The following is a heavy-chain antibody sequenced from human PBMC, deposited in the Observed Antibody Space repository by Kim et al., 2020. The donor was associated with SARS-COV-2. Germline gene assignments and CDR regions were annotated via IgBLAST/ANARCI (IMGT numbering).Heavy chain of an antibody. V-gene: IGHV4-31*03. CDR3: ARGFVEPQPVLDY. D-gene: IGHD1-1*01. Sequence: SETLSLTCTVSGGSIGSNYYWSWIRQHPVEGLEWIGHIYHTGTTYYNPSLRSRITISIDTSKNHFSLRLASLTAADTAIYFCARGFVEPQPVLDYWGQGSLVTVSS. CDR2: IYHTGTT. CDR1: GGSIGSNYY. J-gene: IGHJ4*02.